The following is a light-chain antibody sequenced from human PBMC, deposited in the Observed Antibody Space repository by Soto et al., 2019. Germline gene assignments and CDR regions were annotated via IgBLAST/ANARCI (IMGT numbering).Light chain of an antibody. J-gene: IGKJ5*01. CDR2: YIS. CDR1: QSAGNF. CDR3: QQHNEWPIT. Sequence: IVLTQSPATLSLSPGERATLSCRASQSAGNFLAWYQQKPGQAPRLIIYYISTRATGIPARFSGSGSGTELTLTINSLQPEDSAVYYCQQHNEWPITFGQGTRLEIK. V-gene: IGKV3-11*01.